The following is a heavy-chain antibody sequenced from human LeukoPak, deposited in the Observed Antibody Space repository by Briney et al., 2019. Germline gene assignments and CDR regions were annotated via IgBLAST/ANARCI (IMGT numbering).Heavy chain of an antibody. V-gene: IGHV3-64*01. CDR1: GFTFSDYA. CDR3: ARSPPGRTNWNYYDY. Sequence: GGSLRLSCAASGFTFSDYAMHWVRQAPGKGLEFVSVIGPIGVYTYYANSVKGRFTISRDNSKSTVSLQMGSLRDEDMAVYYCARSPPGRTNWNYYDYWGRGTLVTVS. CDR2: IGPIGVYT. D-gene: IGHD1-1*01. J-gene: IGHJ4*02.